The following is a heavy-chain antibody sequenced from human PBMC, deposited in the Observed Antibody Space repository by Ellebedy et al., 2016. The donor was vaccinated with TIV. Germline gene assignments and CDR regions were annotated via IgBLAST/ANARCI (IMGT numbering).Heavy chain of an antibody. CDR3: ARIGVGGLNDAFDI. Sequence: PGGSLRLSCAASGFTFSDYYMSWIRQAPGKGLEWISYISTSSGTIYYADSVRGRFTISRDNGKNSLSLQMDSLRAEDTAVYYCARIGVGGLNDAFDIWGHGTMVTVSS. CDR2: ISTSSGTI. J-gene: IGHJ3*02. CDR1: GFTFSDYY. V-gene: IGHV3-11*04. D-gene: IGHD1-26*01.